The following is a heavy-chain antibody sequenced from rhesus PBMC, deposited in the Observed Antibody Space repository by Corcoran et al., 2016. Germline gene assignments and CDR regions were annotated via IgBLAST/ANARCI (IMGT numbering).Heavy chain of an antibody. CDR1: GYSISSGYG. CDR3: ASIAAAAH. Sequence: QLQLQESGPGLVKPSETLSLTCAVSGYSISSGYGWSWIRQPPGKGLEWIGYNYYSVSTSYNPALKSRVTISRDTSMKQFSLKLSAVTAADSAVYYCASIAAAAHWGQGVLVTVSS. V-gene: IGHV4-122*02. J-gene: IGHJ4*01. D-gene: IGHD6-31*01. CDR2: NYYSVST.